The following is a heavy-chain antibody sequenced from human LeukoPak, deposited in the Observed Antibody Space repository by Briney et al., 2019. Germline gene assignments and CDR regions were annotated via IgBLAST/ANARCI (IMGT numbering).Heavy chain of an antibody. V-gene: IGHV4-34*01. Sequence: SETLSLTCAVYGGSFSGYYWSWIRQPPGKGLEWIGEINHSGSTNYNPSLKSRVTISVDTSKNQFSLKLSSVTAADTAVYYCARHLLYYYGSGTPGYYFDYWGQGTLVTVSS. CDR3: ARHLLYYYGSGTPGYYFDY. D-gene: IGHD3-10*01. CDR1: GGSFSGYY. J-gene: IGHJ4*02. CDR2: INHSGST.